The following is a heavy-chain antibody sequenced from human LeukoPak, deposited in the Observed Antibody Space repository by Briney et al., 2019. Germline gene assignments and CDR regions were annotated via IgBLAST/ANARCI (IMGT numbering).Heavy chain of an antibody. J-gene: IGHJ4*02. CDR2: IYYSGST. D-gene: IGHD5-18*01. CDR3: ARPRYSYGHFDY. CDR1: GGSISSYY. Sequence: SETLSLTCTVSGGSISSYYWSWIRQPPGKGLEWIGYIYYSGSTNYNPSLKSRVTISVDTSKNQFSLKLSSVTAADTAVYYCARPRYSYGHFDYWGQGTLVTVSS. V-gene: IGHV4-59*08.